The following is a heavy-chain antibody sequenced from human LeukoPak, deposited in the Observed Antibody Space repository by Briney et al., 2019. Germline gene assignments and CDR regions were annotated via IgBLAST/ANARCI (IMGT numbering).Heavy chain of an antibody. CDR2: IHSRGNT. D-gene: IGHD6-13*01. CDR3: ARGELVWDF. J-gene: IGHJ4*02. Sequence: SETLSLTCTVSGDTISRGDHYWSWIRQPPGQGLEWIGFIHSRGNTFYNPSLKSRVIMSADTSKNQFSLRLSSVTAADTAVYYCARGELVWDFWGQGTLVTVSS. CDR1: GDTISRGDHY. V-gene: IGHV4-30-4*01.